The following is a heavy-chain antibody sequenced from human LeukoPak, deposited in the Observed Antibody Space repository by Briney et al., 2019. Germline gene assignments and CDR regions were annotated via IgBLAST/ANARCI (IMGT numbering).Heavy chain of an antibody. CDR2: ISSSGTYM. J-gene: IGHJ4*02. Sequence: GRSLRLSCAASTFTFSSYNMNWVRQAPGKGLEWVSSISSSGTYMYYRDSVKGRFTISRDNAENSVYLQMNSLRVEDTAIYYCARDRGSYRPIDYWGQGTLVTVSS. V-gene: IGHV3-21*01. D-gene: IGHD1-26*01. CDR3: ARDRGSYRPIDY. CDR1: TFTFSSYN.